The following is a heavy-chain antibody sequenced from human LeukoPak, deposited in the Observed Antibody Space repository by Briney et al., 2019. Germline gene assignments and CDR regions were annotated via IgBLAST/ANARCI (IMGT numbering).Heavy chain of an antibody. CDR1: GGSISSGGYY. V-gene: IGHV4-30-2*01. CDR3: ARAIWFGSYYFDY. CDR2: IYHSGST. J-gene: IGHJ4*02. Sequence: SETLSLTCTVSGGSISSGGYYWSWIRQPPGKGLEWIGYIYHSGSTYFNPSLKSRVTISVDRSKNRFSLKLTSVTAADTAVYYCARAIWFGSYYFDYWGQGTLVTVSS. D-gene: IGHD3-10*01.